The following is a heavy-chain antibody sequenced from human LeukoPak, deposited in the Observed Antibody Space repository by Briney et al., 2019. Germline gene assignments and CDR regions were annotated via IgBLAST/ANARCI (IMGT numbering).Heavy chain of an antibody. CDR2: IWYDGSNK. Sequence: GRSLRLSCAASGFTLSSYGMHGVRQAPGKGLEWVAVIWYDGSNKYYADSVKGRFTISRDNSKNTLYLQMNSLRAEDTAVYYCARNMVRGVMRVYGMDVWGQGTTVTVSS. V-gene: IGHV3-33*01. CDR1: GFTLSSYG. J-gene: IGHJ6*02. CDR3: ARNMVRGVMRVYGMDV. D-gene: IGHD3-10*01.